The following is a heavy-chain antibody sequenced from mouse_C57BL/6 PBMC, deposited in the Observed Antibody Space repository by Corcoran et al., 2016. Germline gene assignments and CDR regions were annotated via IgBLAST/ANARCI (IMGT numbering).Heavy chain of an antibody. Sequence: QVQLQQPGAELVRPGSSVKLSCKASGYTFTSYWMHWVKQRPIQGLEWIGNIDPSDSETHYNQKFKDKATLTVDKSSSTAYMQLSSLTSEDSAVYYCARSGYDLSYWYFDVWGTGTTVTVSS. CDR2: IDPSDSET. D-gene: IGHD2-2*01. CDR3: ARSGYDLSYWYFDV. V-gene: IGHV1-52*01. CDR1: GYTFTSYW. J-gene: IGHJ1*03.